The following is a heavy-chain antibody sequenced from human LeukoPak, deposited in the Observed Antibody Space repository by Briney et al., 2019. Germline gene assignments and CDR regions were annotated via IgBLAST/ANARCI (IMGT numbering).Heavy chain of an antibody. Sequence: SVKVSCKASGGTFSSYAISWVRQAPGQGLEWMGGIIPIFGAANYAQKFQGRVTITADESTSTAYMELSSLRSEDTAVYYCARGTLPYSSSWSLAYWGQGTLVTVSS. V-gene: IGHV1-69*13. CDR2: IIPIFGAA. J-gene: IGHJ4*02. CDR1: GGTFSSYA. D-gene: IGHD6-13*01. CDR3: ARGTLPYSSSWSLAY.